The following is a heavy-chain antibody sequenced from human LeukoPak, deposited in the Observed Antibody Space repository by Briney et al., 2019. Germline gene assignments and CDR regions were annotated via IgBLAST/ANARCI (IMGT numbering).Heavy chain of an antibody. V-gene: IGHV1-2*02. CDR2: INPNSGGT. CDR1: GYTFTGYY. Sequence: ASVKVSCKASGYTFTGYYMHWVRQAPGQGLERMGWINPNSGGTNYAQKFQGRVTMTRDTSISTAYMELSRLRSDDTAVYYCGSVGGGLRLKGDDYGDPGDYWGQGTLVTVSS. CDR3: GSVGGGLRLKGDDYGDPGDY. D-gene: IGHD4-17*01. J-gene: IGHJ4*02.